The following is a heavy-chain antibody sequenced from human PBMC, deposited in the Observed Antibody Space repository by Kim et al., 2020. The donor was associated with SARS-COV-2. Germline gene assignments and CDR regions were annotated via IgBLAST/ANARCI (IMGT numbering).Heavy chain of an antibody. V-gene: IGHV4-38-2*02. CDR3: ARAGLRYFEFDY. Sequence: SETLSLTCTVSGYSISSGYYWGWIRQPPGKGLEWIGSIYHSGSTYYNPSLKSRVTISVDTSKNQFSLKLSSVTAADTAVNYCARAGLRYFEFDYWGQGTL. CDR2: IYHSGST. D-gene: IGHD3-9*01. J-gene: IGHJ4*02. CDR1: GYSISSGYY.